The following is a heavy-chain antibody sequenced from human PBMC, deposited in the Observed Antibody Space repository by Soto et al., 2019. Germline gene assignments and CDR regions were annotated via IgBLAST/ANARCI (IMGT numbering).Heavy chain of an antibody. CDR2: IWYDGSNK. Sequence: QVQLVESGGGVVQPGRSLRLSCAASGFTFSSYGMHWVRQAPGKGLEWVAVIWYDGSNKYYADSVKCRFSISRDNSKNTLYLQMNSLRAEDTAVYYCAREDVGASRDDAFDIWGQGTMVTVSS. V-gene: IGHV3-33*01. J-gene: IGHJ3*02. D-gene: IGHD1-26*01. CDR3: AREDVGASRDDAFDI. CDR1: GFTFSSYG.